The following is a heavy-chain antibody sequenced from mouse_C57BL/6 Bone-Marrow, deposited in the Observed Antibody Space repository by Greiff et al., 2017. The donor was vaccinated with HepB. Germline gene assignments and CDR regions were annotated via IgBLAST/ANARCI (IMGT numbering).Heavy chain of an antibody. D-gene: IGHD2-4*01. CDR2: ISSGSSTI. CDR3: ARNYDYDGKAMDY. CDR1: GFTFSDYG. V-gene: IGHV5-17*01. J-gene: IGHJ4*01. Sequence: EVKLVESGGGLVKPGWSLKLSCAASGFTFSDYGMHWVRQAPEKGLEWVAYISSGSSTIYYADTVKGRFTISRDNAKNTLFLQMTSLRSEDTAMYYCARNYDYDGKAMDYWGQGTSVTVSS.